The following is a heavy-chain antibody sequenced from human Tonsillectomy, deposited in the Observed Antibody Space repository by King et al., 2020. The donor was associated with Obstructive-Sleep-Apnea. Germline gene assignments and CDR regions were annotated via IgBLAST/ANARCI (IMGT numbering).Heavy chain of an antibody. Sequence: QLQESGPGLVKPSETLSLTCTVSGYSISSGYYWGWIRQPPGKGLEWIGSIYHSGSTYYNPSLKSRVTISVDTSKNQFSLKLSSVTAAVPAVYYCARGYGGSGIEVWFDPWGQGTLVTVSS. D-gene: IGHD3-10*01. CDR1: GYSISSGYY. J-gene: IGHJ5*02. CDR3: ARGYGGSGIEVWFDP. V-gene: IGHV4-38-2*02. CDR2: IYHSGST.